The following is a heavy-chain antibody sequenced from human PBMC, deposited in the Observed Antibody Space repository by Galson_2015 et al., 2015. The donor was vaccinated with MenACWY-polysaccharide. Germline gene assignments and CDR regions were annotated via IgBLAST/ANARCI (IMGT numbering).Heavy chain of an antibody. CDR1: GYTFTGYY. CDR3: ARDATIVVVPAATPTFDY. V-gene: IGHV1-46*03. Sequence: SVKVSCKASGYTFTGYYMHWVRQAPGQGLEWMGIINPSGGSTSYAQKFQGRVTMTRDTSTSTVYMELSSLRSEDTAVYYCARDATIVVVPAATPTFDYWGQGTLVTVSS. D-gene: IGHD2-2*02. CDR2: INPSGGST. J-gene: IGHJ4*02.